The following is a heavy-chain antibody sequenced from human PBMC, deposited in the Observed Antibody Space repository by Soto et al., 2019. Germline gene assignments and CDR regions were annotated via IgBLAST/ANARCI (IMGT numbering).Heavy chain of an antibody. CDR1: GYSISNGYY. Sequence: PSETLSLTCAVYGYSISNGYYWGWIRQPPGKGLEWIGSIYHSGSTYYNASLESRVTISVHTSKNQFSLRLSSVTAADTAVYYCARDGGRLETDFDYWGQGTLVTVSS. D-gene: IGHD1-26*01. CDR2: IYHSGST. CDR3: ARDGGRLETDFDY. V-gene: IGHV4-38-2*02. J-gene: IGHJ4*02.